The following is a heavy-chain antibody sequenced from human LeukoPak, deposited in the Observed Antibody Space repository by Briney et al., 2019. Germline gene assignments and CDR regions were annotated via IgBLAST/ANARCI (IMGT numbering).Heavy chain of an antibody. CDR3: ARGAAAAGTPAGY. J-gene: IGHJ4*02. Sequence: PGGSLRLSCAASGFTFSKNCMNWVRQAPGKGLEWVSSISTSGSYIYYADSVKGRFTISRDNAKKSLYLQMNSLRAEDTAVYYCARGAAAAGTPAGYWGQGTLDTVSS. CDR2: ISTSGSYI. D-gene: IGHD6-13*01. CDR1: GFTFSKNC. V-gene: IGHV3-21*01.